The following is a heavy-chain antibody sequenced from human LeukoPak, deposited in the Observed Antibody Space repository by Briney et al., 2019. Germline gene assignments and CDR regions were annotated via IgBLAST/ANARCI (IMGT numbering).Heavy chain of an antibody. D-gene: IGHD6-13*01. J-gene: IGHJ5*01. CDR1: GGSFSGYY. CDR2: INHSGST. CDR3: ARGQGYSGSGWFDS. V-gene: IGHV4-34*01. Sequence: PSETLSLTCAVYGGSFSGYYWSWIRQPPGKGLEWIGEINHSGSTNYNPSLKSRVTISVDTSKNQFSLKLSSVTAADTAVYYCARGQGYSGSGWFDSWGQGTLVTVSS.